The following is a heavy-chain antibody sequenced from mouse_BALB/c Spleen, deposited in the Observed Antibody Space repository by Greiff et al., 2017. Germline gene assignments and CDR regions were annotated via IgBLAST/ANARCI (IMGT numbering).Heavy chain of an antibody. CDR2: IYPGDGDT. Sequence: QVQLQQSGAELVRPGSSVKISCKASGYAFSSYWMNWVKQRPGQGLEWIGQIYPGDGDTNYNGKFKGKATLTADKSSSTAYMQLSSLTSEDSAVYFCAREGWMILWGQGTLVTVSA. J-gene: IGHJ3*01. V-gene: IGHV1-80*01. CDR1: GYAFSSYW. CDR3: AREGWMIL. D-gene: IGHD2-3*01.